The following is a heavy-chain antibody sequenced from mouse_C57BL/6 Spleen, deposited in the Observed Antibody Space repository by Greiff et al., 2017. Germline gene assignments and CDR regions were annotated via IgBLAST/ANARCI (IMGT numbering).Heavy chain of an antibody. Sequence: VQLQQSGAELARPGASVKLSCKASGYTFTRYGISWVKQRTGQGLEWIGEIYPRSGNTYYNEKFKGKATLTADNSSSTAYMELRSLTSEDSAVDSWACFWTMCCSSDGWYFGVWGTGTTVTVSS. J-gene: IGHJ1*03. CDR2: IYPRSGNT. D-gene: IGHD1-1*01. V-gene: IGHV1-81*01. CDR3: ACFWTMCCSSDGWYFGV. CDR1: GYTFTRYG.